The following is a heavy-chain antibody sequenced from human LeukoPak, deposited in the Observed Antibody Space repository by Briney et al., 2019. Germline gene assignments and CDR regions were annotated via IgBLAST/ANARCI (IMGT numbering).Heavy chain of an antibody. D-gene: IGHD6-13*01. CDR2: IKQDGSEK. V-gene: IGHV3-7*01. CDR3: ARSIAAAGLIYYYYYYMDV. Sequence: GGSLRLSCAASGFTFSSYWMSWVRQAPGKGLEWVANIKQDGSEKYYVDSVKGRFTISGDNAKNSLYLQMNSLRAEDTAVYYCARSIAAAGLIYYYYYYMDVWGKGTTVTVSS. J-gene: IGHJ6*03. CDR1: GFTFSSYW.